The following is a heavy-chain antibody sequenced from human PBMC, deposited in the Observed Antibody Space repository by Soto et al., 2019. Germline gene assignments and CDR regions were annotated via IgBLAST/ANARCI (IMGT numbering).Heavy chain of an antibody. D-gene: IGHD1-26*01. V-gene: IGHV1-2*02. Sequence: QVQLVQSGAEVKKPGASVKVSCKASGYTFTGYYMHWVRQAPGQGLEWMGWINPNSGGTNYAQKFQGRVTMTRDTSISTAYMELSRLRSDDTAVYYCARDFEGSYYPIYYFDYWGQGTLVTVSS. J-gene: IGHJ4*02. CDR3: ARDFEGSYYPIYYFDY. CDR2: INPNSGGT. CDR1: GYTFTGYY.